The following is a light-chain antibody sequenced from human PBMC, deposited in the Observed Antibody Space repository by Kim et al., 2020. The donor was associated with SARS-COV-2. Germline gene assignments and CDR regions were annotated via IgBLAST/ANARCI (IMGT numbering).Light chain of an antibody. CDR2: GAS. Sequence: SPGERATPSCRASQSVSSSYLAWYHQKPGQAPRLLIYGASSRATGIPDRFSGSGSGTDFTLTISRLEPEDFAVYYCQQYGSSPRTFGQGTKVDIK. J-gene: IGKJ1*01. V-gene: IGKV3-20*01. CDR1: QSVSSSY. CDR3: QQYGSSPRT.